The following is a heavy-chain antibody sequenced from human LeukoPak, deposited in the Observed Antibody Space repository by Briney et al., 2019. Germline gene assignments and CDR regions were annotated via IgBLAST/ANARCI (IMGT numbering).Heavy chain of an antibody. V-gene: IGHV1-24*01. J-gene: IGHJ4*02. CDR1: GYTFTDYD. Sequence: ASVKVSCKSSGYTFTDYDINWVRQAPGKGLEWMGGFDPEDGETFYAQKFQGRVTMTEDTSTDTAYMELSSLRSEDTAVYYCATDYYYDSSGSYYTIDYWGQGTLVTVSS. D-gene: IGHD3-22*01. CDR2: FDPEDGET. CDR3: ATDYYYDSSGSYYTIDY.